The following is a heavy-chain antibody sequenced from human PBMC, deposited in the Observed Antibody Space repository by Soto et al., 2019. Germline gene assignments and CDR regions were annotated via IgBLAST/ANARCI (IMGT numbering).Heavy chain of an antibody. V-gene: IGHV5-51*01. Sequence: KISFKGSGYTFTNYWIGWVRQMPGKGLEWMGIIYPGDSDTKYNPSFQGQVTISADKSITTTYLRWASLKASDTAIYYCAASIFYYGMDVWGQGTTVTVYS. J-gene: IGHJ6*02. CDR1: GYTFTNYW. CDR2: IYPGDSDT. CDR3: AASIFYYGMDV.